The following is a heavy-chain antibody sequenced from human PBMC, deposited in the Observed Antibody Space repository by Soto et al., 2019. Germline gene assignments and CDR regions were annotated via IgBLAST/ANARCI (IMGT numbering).Heavy chain of an antibody. CDR2: IYWDDYE. D-gene: IGHD3-10*01. V-gene: IGHV2-5*02. CDR3: VRNWRYYGGDPYYGIDA. J-gene: IGHJ6*02. CDR1: GFSLNTGGVG. Sequence: ITLKESGPTLVKPTQTLTLTCTFSGFSLNTGGVGVGWVRQPRGKAMEWLALIYWDDYERYRPSLRSRLNTTKETIHNPVVLTMTNQDPEDTATYYCVRNWRYYGGDPYYGIDARGQGTTVTVSS.